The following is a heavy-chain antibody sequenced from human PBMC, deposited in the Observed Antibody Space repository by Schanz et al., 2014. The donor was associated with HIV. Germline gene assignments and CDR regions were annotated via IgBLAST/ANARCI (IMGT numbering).Heavy chain of an antibody. CDR3: ARVRDTYYYDSGAYYLDY. V-gene: IGHV3-11*01. Sequence: VQLLESGGGLVKPGGSLRLSCAASGFTFTDYYMSWICQAPGKGLEWVSYISGSGSTIYYADSVKGRFTISRDNAKNSLYLQMNNLRAEDTAVYYCARVRDTYYYDSGAYYLDYWGQGTLVTVSS. D-gene: IGHD3-22*01. J-gene: IGHJ4*02. CDR2: ISGSGSTI. CDR1: GFTFTDYY.